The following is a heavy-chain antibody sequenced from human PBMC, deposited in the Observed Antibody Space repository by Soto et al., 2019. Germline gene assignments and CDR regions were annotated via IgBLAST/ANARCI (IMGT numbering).Heavy chain of an antibody. D-gene: IGHD3-9*01. CDR2: IYYSGST. Sequence: QLQLQESGPGLVKPSETLSLTCTVSGGSISSSSYYWGWIRQPPGKGLEWIGSIYYSGSTYYNPSLKSRVTISVDTSKNLFSLKLSSVNAADTALYYCARHVVGSRYFDWFMGFDPWGQGTLVTVSS. V-gene: IGHV4-39*01. CDR1: GGSISSSSYY. CDR3: ARHVVGSRYFDWFMGFDP. J-gene: IGHJ5*02.